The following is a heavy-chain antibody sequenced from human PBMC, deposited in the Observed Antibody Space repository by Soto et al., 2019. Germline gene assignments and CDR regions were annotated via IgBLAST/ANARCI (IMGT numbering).Heavy chain of an antibody. Sequence: GGSLRLSCEGSGFSFRSYWLHWVRQVPGKGLVWVSRINHDGNVTNYADSVKGRFTISRDNSKNTLFLRMKGLRAEDTAVYYCAREQWGFSGTWYDSWGQGTVVTVSS. CDR1: GFSFRSYW. D-gene: IGHD3-10*01. V-gene: IGHV3-74*01. J-gene: IGHJ5*01. CDR3: AREQWGFSGTWYDS. CDR2: INHDGNVT.